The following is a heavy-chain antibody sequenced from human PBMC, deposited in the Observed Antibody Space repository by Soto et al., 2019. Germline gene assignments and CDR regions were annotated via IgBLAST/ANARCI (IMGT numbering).Heavy chain of an antibody. CDR2: SSYSGST. CDR3: ARDSKDLAAFDY. D-gene: IGHD6-25*01. V-gene: IGHV4-31*03. Sequence: SETLSLTCTVSGYSISSGGSVSNGGFYWSWIRQQPGAGLEWIGYSSYSGSTYYNPSLQSRVTISVDTSKNQFSLKLSSVTAADTAVYYCARDSKDLAAFDYWGQGILVTVSS. J-gene: IGHJ4*02. CDR1: GYSISSGGSVSNGGFY.